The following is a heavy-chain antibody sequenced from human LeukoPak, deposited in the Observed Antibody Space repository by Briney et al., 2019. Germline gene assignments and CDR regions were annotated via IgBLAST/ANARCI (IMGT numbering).Heavy chain of an antibody. CDR3: ARDHQHTYYYDSRDFDY. D-gene: IGHD3-22*01. CDR2: INPNSGGT. CDR1: GYIFTAYY. V-gene: IGHV1-2*02. J-gene: IGHJ4*02. Sequence: GASVKVSCKASGYIFTAYYMHWVRQAPGQGLEWMGWINPNSGGTNYAQKFQGRVTMTRDTSISTAYMELSRLRSDDTAVYYCARDHQHTYYYDSRDFDYWGQGTLVTVSS.